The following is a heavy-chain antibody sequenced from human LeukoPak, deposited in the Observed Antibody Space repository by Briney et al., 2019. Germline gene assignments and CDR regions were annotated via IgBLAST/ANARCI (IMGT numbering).Heavy chain of an antibody. CDR1: GFTFSSYS. Sequence: GGSLRLSCAASGFTFSSYSMNWVRQAPGKGLEWVSYISSSSSTIYYADSVKGRFTISRDNAKNSLYLQMNSLRAEDTAVYYCARPYYYDSSGYYVYYFDYWGQGTLVTVSS. D-gene: IGHD3-22*01. CDR2: ISSSSSTI. CDR3: ARPYYYDSSGYYVYYFDY. V-gene: IGHV3-48*04. J-gene: IGHJ4*02.